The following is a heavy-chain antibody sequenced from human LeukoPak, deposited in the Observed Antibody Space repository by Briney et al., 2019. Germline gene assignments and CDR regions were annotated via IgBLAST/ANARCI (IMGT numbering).Heavy chain of an antibody. CDR1: GGSISSYC. V-gene: IGHV4-59*08. CDR3: ARGGGWLQLRAFDI. D-gene: IGHD5-24*01. Sequence: TSETLSLTCTVSGGSISSYCWSWIRQPPGKGLEWIGYIYYSGSTNYNPSLKSRVTISVDTSKNQFSLKLSSVTAADTAVYYCARGGGWLQLRAFDIWGQGTMVTVSS. J-gene: IGHJ3*02. CDR2: IYYSGST.